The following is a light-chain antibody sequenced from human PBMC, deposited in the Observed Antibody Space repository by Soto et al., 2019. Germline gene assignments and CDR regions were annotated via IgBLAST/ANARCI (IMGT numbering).Light chain of an antibody. J-gene: IGKJ1*01. V-gene: IGKV3D-15*01. Sequence: IVLTQSPGTLSLSPGERATLSCRASQSVTSNYLAWYQQKPGQGPRLLIYDASTRATGIPARFSGSGSGTEFTLTISSLQSEDFAVYYCQQYNNWPPWTFGQGTKVDNK. CDR3: QQYNNWPPWT. CDR1: QSVTSN. CDR2: DAS.